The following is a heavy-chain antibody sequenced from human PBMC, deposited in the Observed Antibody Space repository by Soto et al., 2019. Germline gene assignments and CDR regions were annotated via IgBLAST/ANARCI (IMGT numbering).Heavy chain of an antibody. V-gene: IGHV4-34*01. CDR3: ARVGYSFDY. J-gene: IGHJ4*02. D-gene: IGHD3-22*01. CDR1: GGSFIGYY. Sequence: SETLSLTCAVYGGSFIGYYWSWIRQPPGKGLEWIGEINHSGSTNYNPSLKSRVTISVDTSKNQISLKLSFVTAADTAVYYCARVGYSFDYWGQGTLVTFSS. CDR2: INHSGST.